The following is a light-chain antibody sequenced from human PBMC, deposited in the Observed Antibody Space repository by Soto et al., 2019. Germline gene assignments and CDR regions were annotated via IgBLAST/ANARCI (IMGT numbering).Light chain of an antibody. CDR3: QSYDSSLXGWX. Sequence: QSALTQPPSVSGAPGQRVTISCTGSSSNIGAGYVVHWYQQLPGTAPKLLIYGNSNRPSGVPDRFSGSKSGTSASLAITGLQAEDEADYYCQSYDSSLXGWXXXGGXKXTVL. CDR2: GNS. J-gene: IGLJ3*02. CDR1: SSNIGAGYV. V-gene: IGLV1-40*01.